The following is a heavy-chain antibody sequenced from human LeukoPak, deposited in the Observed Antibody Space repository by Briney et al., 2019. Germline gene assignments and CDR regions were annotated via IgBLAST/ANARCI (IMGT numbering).Heavy chain of an antibody. V-gene: IGHV4-4*02. CDR2: IYHSGST. CDR3: ASFGRLVGSSWYGAFDI. J-gene: IGHJ3*02. D-gene: IGHD6-13*01. CDR1: GGSISSSNW. Sequence: PSETLSLTCTVSGGSISSSNWWSWARRPPGKGLEWIGEIYHSGSTNYNPSLKSRVTISVDKSKNQFSLKLSSVTAADTAVYYCASFGRLVGSSWYGAFDIWGQGTMVTVSS.